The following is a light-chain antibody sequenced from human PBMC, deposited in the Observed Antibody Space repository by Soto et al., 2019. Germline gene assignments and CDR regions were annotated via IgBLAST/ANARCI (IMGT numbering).Light chain of an antibody. CDR3: SSYTSSSTLL. Sequence: QSALTQPASVSGSPGQSITISCTGTSSDIGGYNYVSWYQHHPGKAPKLMIYEDTNRPSGVSNRFSGSKSGNTASLTISGLQAEDEADYYCSSYTSSSTLLFGGGTQLTVL. CDR1: SSDIGGYNY. CDR2: EDT. V-gene: IGLV2-14*01. J-gene: IGLJ2*01.